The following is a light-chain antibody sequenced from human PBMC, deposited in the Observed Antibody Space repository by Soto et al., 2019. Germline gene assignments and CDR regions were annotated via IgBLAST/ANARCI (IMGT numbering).Light chain of an antibody. J-gene: IGLJ1*01. CDR3: QSYDSSLSGYV. CDR1: SSNIGAGYD. Sequence: QAVLTQPPSVSGAPGQTVTISCTGSSSNIGAGYDVNWYHQLPGTAPKLLIHGNTNRPSGVPDRVSGSKSGTSASLAITGLQAEDEADYFCQSYDSSLSGYVFGTGTKLTVL. CDR2: GNT. V-gene: IGLV1-40*01.